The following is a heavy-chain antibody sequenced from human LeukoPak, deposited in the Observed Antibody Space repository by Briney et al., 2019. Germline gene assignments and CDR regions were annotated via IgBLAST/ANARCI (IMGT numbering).Heavy chain of an antibody. CDR2: IYHNGNS. V-gene: IGHV4-59*01. CDR1: GGSFSDYY. D-gene: IGHD6-19*01. Sequence: SETLSLTCTVSGGSFSDYYWSFIRQPPGKGLEWIGYIYHNGNSDFNPSLKSRVTISVDTSKDQFSLRMSSVTAADTAVYFCAGQAYSSGWLDNWGPGTLVTVSS. J-gene: IGHJ4*02. CDR3: AGQAYSSGWLDN.